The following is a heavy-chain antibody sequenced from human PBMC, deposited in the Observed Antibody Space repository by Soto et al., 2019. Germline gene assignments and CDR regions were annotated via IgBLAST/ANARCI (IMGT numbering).Heavy chain of an antibody. CDR2: IHHSGST. D-gene: IGHD4-17*01. V-gene: IGHV4-4*02. CDR3: ARERTTVTYDHTRVSFDI. J-gene: IGHJ3*02. CDR1: GGSISSSNW. Sequence: QVQLQESGPGLVKPSGTLSLTCAVSGGSISSSNWWSWVRQPPGKGLEWIGEIHHSGSTNYNPSLKSRVTISVDKSKNQFSLKLSSVTAADTAVYYCARERTTVTYDHTRVSFDIWGQGTMVTVSS.